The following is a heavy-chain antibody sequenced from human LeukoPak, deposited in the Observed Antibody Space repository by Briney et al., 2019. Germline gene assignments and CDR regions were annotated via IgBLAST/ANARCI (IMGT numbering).Heavy chain of an antibody. D-gene: IGHD3-10*01. CDR2: ISYDGSNK. CDR1: GFTFSSYG. Sequence: PGGSLRLSCAASGFTFSSYGMHWVRQAPGKGLEWVAVISYDGSNKYYADSVKGRFTISRDNSKNTLYLQMNSLRAEDTAVYYCAKGSYGSGDFYGMDVWGQGTTVTVSS. CDR3: AKGSYGSGDFYGMDV. J-gene: IGHJ6*02. V-gene: IGHV3-30*18.